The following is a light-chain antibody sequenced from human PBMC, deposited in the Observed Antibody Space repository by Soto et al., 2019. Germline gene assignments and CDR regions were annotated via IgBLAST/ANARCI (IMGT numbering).Light chain of an antibody. CDR3: QTWGTGIWV. J-gene: IGLJ3*02. CDR2: LNSDGSH. V-gene: IGLV4-69*01. CDR1: SGHSTYA. Sequence: QPVVTQSPSASASLGASVKLTCTLSSGHSTYAIAWPQQQPEKGPRYLMNLNSDGSHSKGDGIPDRFSGSSSGTERYLTISSLQSEDEADYYCQTWGTGIWVFGGGTKLTVL.